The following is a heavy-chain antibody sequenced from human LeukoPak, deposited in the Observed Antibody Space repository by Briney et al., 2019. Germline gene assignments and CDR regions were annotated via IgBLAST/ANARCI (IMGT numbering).Heavy chain of an antibody. CDR2: ISYDGSNK. V-gene: IGHV3-30-3*01. CDR3: ARDLGGDDSSGCYEGGNAFDI. J-gene: IGHJ3*02. D-gene: IGHD3-22*01. CDR1: GFTFSSYA. Sequence: GGSLRLSCAASGFTFSSYAMHWVRQAPGKGLEWVAVISYDGSNKYYADSVKGRFTISRDNSKNTLYLQMNSLRAEDTAVYYCARDLGGDDSSGCYEGGNAFDIWGQGTMVTVSS.